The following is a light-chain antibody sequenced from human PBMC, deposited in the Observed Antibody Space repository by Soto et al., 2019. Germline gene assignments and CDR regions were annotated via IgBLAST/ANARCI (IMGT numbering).Light chain of an antibody. Sequence: DIVMTQSPATLSVAPGERGTFSCRASQGVSRKLAWYQHKPGQAPRLLISGASTGATGIPARFSGSGSGTEFTLTISSLQSEDCAIYYCQQYHTWPITFGGGTKVDIK. CDR1: QGVSRK. V-gene: IGKV3-15*01. CDR3: QQYHTWPIT. J-gene: IGKJ4*01. CDR2: GAS.